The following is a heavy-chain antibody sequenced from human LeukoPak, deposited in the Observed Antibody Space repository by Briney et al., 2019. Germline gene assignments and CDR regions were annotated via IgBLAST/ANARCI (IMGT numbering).Heavy chain of an antibody. D-gene: IGHD6-19*01. Sequence: SETLSLTCTVSGGSISSSSYYWGWIRQPPGKGLEWIGSIYYSGSTYYNPSLKSRVTISVDTSKNQFSLKLSSVTAADTAVYYCASPGGGGRYSSGWYDYWGQGTLVTVSS. CDR1: GGSISSSSYY. CDR3: ASPGGGGRYSSGWYDY. V-gene: IGHV4-39*01. CDR2: IYYSGST. J-gene: IGHJ4*02.